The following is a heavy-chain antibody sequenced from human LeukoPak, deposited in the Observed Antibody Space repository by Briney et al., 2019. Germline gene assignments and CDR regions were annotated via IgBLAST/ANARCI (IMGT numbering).Heavy chain of an antibody. Sequence: SETLSLTCAVSGYSISSGYYWGWIRQPPGKGLEWIGSMYHSGNTNYNPSLKSRVTISIDTSKNQFSVKPSSVTAADTAVYYCAREIAVTGTGGFDYWGQGTLVTVSS. V-gene: IGHV4-38-2*02. CDR1: GYSISSGYY. CDR3: AREIAVTGTGGFDY. CDR2: MYHSGNT. J-gene: IGHJ4*02. D-gene: IGHD6-19*01.